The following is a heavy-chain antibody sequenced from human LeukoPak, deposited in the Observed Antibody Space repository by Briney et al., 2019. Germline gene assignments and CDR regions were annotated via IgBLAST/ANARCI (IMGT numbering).Heavy chain of an antibody. D-gene: IGHD6-6*01. V-gene: IGHV3-21*01. CDR1: GFTFSSYS. CDR3: ARGRSAAPRGSDY. J-gene: IGHJ4*02. Sequence: GGSLRLSCAASGFTFSSYSMKWVRQAPGKGLESVSSISSSSSYIYYADSVKGRFTISRDNAKNSLYLQMNSLRAEDTAVYYCARGRSAAPRGSDYWGQGTLVTVSS. CDR2: ISSSSSYI.